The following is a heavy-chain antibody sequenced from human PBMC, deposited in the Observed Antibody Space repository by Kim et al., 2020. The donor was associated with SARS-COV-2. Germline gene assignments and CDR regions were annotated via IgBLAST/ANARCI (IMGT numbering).Heavy chain of an antibody. D-gene: IGHD1-26*01. CDR3: ARGPPYTESYWDAFDI. CDR1: RFTFSDSA. CDR2: IRSKANSYAT. J-gene: IGHJ3*02. Sequence: GGSLRLSCAASRFTFSDSAMHWVRQASGKGLELVGRIRSKANSYATVYAASVKGRFTISRDDSKNTAYLQMNSLKIEDTAVYYCARGPPYTESYWDAFDIWGQGTKVTVSS. V-gene: IGHV3-73*01.